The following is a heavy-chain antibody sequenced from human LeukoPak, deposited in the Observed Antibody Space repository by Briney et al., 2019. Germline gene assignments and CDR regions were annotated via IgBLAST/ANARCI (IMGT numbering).Heavy chain of an antibody. CDR1: GFTFSSYW. CDR2: IKQDGSEK. CDR3: ARDLYDVITTDSNWFDP. V-gene: IGHV3-7*01. J-gene: IGHJ5*02. D-gene: IGHD3-22*01. Sequence: GGSLRLSCAASGFTFSSYWMSWVRQAPGKGLEWVANIKQDGSEKYYVDSVKGRFTISRDNAKNSLYLQMNSLRAEDTAVYYCARDLYDVITTDSNWFDPWGQGTLVTVSS.